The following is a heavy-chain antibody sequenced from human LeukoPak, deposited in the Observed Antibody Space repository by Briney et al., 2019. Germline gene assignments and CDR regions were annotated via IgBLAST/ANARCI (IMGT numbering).Heavy chain of an antibody. CDR3: ARVLSTYYYDSSGSGTFDY. Sequence: SETLSLTCTVSGGSISSSSYYWGWIRQPPGKGLEWIGSIYYSGSTYYNPSLKSRVTISVDTSKNQFSLKLSSVTAADTAVYYCARVLSTYYYDSSGSGTFDYWGQGTLVTVSS. J-gene: IGHJ4*02. V-gene: IGHV4-39*07. CDR2: IYYSGST. D-gene: IGHD3-22*01. CDR1: GGSISSSSYY.